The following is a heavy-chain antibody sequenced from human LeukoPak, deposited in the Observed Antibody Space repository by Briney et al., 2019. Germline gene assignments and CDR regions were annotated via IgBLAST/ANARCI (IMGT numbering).Heavy chain of an antibody. D-gene: IGHD2-8*01. CDR2: IYYTGST. J-gene: IGHJ4*02. V-gene: IGHV4-39*07. Sequence: SETLSLTCTVSRGSVSSSSFYWSWVRQPPGKGLEWIASIYYTGSTFYNPSLKSRVTISLDMSKNEFFLTMTSVTAADTAIYFCSAERNGSPHYWGQGIQVTASS. CDR3: SAERNGSPHY. CDR1: RGSVSSSSFY.